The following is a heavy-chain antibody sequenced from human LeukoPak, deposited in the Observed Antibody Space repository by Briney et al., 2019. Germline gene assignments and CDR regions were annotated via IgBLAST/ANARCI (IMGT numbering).Heavy chain of an antibody. J-gene: IGHJ4*02. CDR1: GYTFTGYY. D-gene: IGHD6-19*01. V-gene: IGHV1-2*02. Sequence: ASVKVSCKASGYTFTGYYMHWVRQAPGQGLEWMGWINPNSGGTNYAQKFQGRATMTRDTSISTAYMELSRLRSDDTAVYYCARLAVAGTETVDYWGQGTLVTVSS. CDR3: ARLAVAGTETVDY. CDR2: INPNSGGT.